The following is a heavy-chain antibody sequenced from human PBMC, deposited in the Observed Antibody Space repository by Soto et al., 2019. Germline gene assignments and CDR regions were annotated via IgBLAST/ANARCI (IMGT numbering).Heavy chain of an antibody. J-gene: IGHJ5*01. CDR3: ARASPVICGGDPCYRLDSSFDS. Sequence: QVQLVQSGAEVRKPGSSLRVSCKSSGATFSTTGISWVRQAPGQGLEWMGGIIPLFGTPKYARKFQGRVSITGDESTYTVYMELTSLRSDDAAVYYCARASPVICGGDPCYRLDSSFDSWGQGSLVIVSS. CDR2: IIPLFGTP. D-gene: IGHD2-21*02. V-gene: IGHV1-69*01. CDR1: GATFSTTG.